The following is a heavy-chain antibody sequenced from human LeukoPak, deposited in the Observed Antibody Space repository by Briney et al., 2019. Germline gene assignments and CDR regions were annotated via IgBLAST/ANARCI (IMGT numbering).Heavy chain of an antibody. V-gene: IGHV3-23*01. J-gene: IGHJ4*02. CDR2: ISGGGGST. Sequence: PGGSLRLSCAASGFTFSTYAMSWVRQAPGKGLEWVSSISGGGGSTYNTDSVKGRFTISRDNSKNTLYLQMNSLRAEDTAVYYCAKSSYYDSSGYYREHYFDYWGQGTLVTVSS. CDR3: AKSSYYDSSGYYREHYFDY. D-gene: IGHD3-22*01. CDR1: GFTFSTYA.